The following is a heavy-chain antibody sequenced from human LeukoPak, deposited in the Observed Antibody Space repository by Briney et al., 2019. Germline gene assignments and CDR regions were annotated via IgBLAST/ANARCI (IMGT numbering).Heavy chain of an antibody. CDR1: GGSISSYY. J-gene: IGHJ4*02. Sequence: PSETLSLTCTVSGGSISSYYWSWIRQPPGKGLEWIGYIYYSGSTNYNPSLKSRVTISVDTSKNQFSLKLSSVTAADTAVYYCARGRRGYGYVDYWGQGTLVTVSS. CDR2: IYYSGST. V-gene: IGHV4-59*12. CDR3: ARGRRGYGYVDY. D-gene: IGHD5-18*01.